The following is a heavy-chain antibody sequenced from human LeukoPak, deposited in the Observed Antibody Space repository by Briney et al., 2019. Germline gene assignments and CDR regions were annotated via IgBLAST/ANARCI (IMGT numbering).Heavy chain of an antibody. Sequence: PGGSLRLSCTASGFSFGDYAMGWVRQAPGKGLEWVGFIRSKAYGGTTEYAASVKGRFTISRDDSKSIAYLQMNSLKTEDTAVYYCLNSLTGDFDYWGQGTLVTVSS. V-gene: IGHV3-49*04. CDR3: LNSLTGDFDY. CDR2: IRSKAYGGTT. J-gene: IGHJ4*02. CDR1: GFSFGDYA. D-gene: IGHD7-27*01.